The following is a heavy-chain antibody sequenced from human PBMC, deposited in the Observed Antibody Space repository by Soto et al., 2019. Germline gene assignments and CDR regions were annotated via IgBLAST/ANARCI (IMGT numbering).Heavy chain of an antibody. J-gene: IGHJ4*02. CDR1: GGTFSRHA. D-gene: IGHD3-22*01. CDR3: ARGWGYDSNDYYYAY. CDR2: IIPIFGTA. Sequence: QVQLVQSGAEVRKPGSSVKVSCKASGGTFSRHAISWVRQAPGQGREWMGGIIPIFGTANHAQKFQGRVTIIADESTITDYMELSSLRSEDTAMYYCARGWGYDSNDYYYAYWGQGTLVIVSS. V-gene: IGHV1-69*01.